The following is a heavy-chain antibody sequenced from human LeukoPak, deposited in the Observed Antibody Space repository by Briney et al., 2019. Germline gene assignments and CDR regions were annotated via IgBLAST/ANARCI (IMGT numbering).Heavy chain of an antibody. CDR1: GGSVSSGDYY. J-gene: IGHJ4*02. Sequence: PSETLSLTCTVSGGSVSSGDYYWSWLRQHPGKGLEWIGYIYHSVGTYYNPSLQSRITISVDTSKNQFSLKLSSVTAADTAVYYCASSSPRLKKYYYDTGAVFDYWGQGTLVTVSS. D-gene: IGHD3-22*01. CDR3: ASSSPRLKKYYYDTGAVFDY. CDR2: IYHSVGT. V-gene: IGHV4-31*03.